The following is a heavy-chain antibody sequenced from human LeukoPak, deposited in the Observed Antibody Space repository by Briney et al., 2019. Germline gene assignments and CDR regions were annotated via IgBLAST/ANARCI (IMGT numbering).Heavy chain of an antibody. V-gene: IGHV1-69*13. CDR3: ATHRWGKEAHYHHYYRMEL. Sequence: SVKVSCKASGGTFSSYAISWVRQAPGQGLEWMGGIIPIFGTANYAQKFQGRVTITADESTSTAYKELSRLASEGTAVYYCATHRWGKEAHYHHYYRMELWGQGTTVTGSS. CDR2: IIPIFGTA. D-gene: IGHD3-16*01. J-gene: IGHJ6*02. CDR1: GGTFSSYA.